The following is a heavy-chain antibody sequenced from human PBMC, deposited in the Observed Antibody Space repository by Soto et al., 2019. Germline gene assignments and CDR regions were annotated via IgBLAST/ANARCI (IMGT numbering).Heavy chain of an antibody. Sequence: EVQLESGGGLVQPGGSLRLSCAASGFTFTTYSMNWVRLAPGKGLEWLSYISNTGSTIYYADSVKGRFTISRDNAKNSLYLQMSGLRVEDTAVYYCARGTMTAVSKTDSWGQGALVTVSS. D-gene: IGHD4-17*01. CDR2: ISNTGSTI. CDR3: ARGTMTAVSKTDS. CDR1: GFTFTTYS. V-gene: IGHV3-48*01. J-gene: IGHJ4*02.